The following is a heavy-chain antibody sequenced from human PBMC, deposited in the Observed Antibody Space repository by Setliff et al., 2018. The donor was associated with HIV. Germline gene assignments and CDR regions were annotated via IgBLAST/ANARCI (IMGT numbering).Heavy chain of an antibody. CDR1: GYSFTNYW. Sequence: GESLKISCKGSGYSFTNYWIGWVRQVPGKGLEWMGIIYPADSDTRYSPSFQGQVTISADKSISTAYLQWSSLKASDTAMYYCARRRSSGSLLDAFEIWGQGTMVTVSS. CDR3: ARRRSSGSLLDAFEI. V-gene: IGHV5-51*01. J-gene: IGHJ3*02. D-gene: IGHD1-26*01. CDR2: IYPADSDT.